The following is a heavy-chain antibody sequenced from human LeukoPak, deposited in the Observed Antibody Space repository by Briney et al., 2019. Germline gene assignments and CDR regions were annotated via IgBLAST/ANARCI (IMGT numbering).Heavy chain of an antibody. J-gene: IGHJ4*02. Sequence: PGRSLRLSCAASGFTFDDYAMHWVRQVPGKGLEWVSSISWNSGDIVYADSVKGRFTISRDNAKNSLYLQMNSLRAEDTAVYYCARVQKSRKSVASAVDCWGQGTVVIVSS. CDR1: GFTFDDYA. CDR2: ISWNSGDI. V-gene: IGHV3-9*01. D-gene: IGHD5-12*01. CDR3: ARVQKSRKSVASAVDC.